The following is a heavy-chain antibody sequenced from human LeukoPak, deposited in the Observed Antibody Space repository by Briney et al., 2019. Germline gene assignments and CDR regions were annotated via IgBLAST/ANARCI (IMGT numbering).Heavy chain of an antibody. CDR1: GGSISSYY. CDR2: IYYSGST. V-gene: IGHV4-59*01. CDR3: ARGPRHNIVVPAALGWFDP. D-gene: IGHD2-2*01. J-gene: IGHJ5*02. Sequence: SETLSLTCNVSGGSISSYYWSWIRQPPGKGLEWIGYIYYSGSTNYNPSLKSRVTISVDTSKNQFSLKLSSVTAADTAVYYCARGPRHNIVVPAALGWFDPWGQGTLVTVSS.